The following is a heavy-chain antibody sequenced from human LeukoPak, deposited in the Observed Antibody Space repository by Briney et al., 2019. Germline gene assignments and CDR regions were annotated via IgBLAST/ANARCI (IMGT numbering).Heavy chain of an antibody. V-gene: IGHV3-9*01. CDR3: ARDDHNVLTDNFDY. D-gene: IGHD3-9*01. J-gene: IGHJ4*02. CDR2: ISWNSGSI. CDR1: GFTFSSYG. Sequence: GGSLRLSCAASGFTFSSYGMSWVRQSPGKGLEWVSGISWNSGSIGYADSVKGRFTISRDNAKNSLYLQMNSLRPEDTALYYCARDDHNVLTDNFDYWGPGTLVTVSS.